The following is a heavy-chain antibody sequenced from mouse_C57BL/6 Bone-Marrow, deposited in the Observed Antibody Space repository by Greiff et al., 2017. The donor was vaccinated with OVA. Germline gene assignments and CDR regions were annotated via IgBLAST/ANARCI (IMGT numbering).Heavy chain of an antibody. J-gene: IGHJ1*03. CDR2: IYPGDGDT. V-gene: IGHV1-82*01. Sequence: QVQLQQSGPELVKPGASVKISCKASGYAFSSPWMNWVKQRPGKGLEWIGRIYPGDGDTNYNGKFKGKATLTADKSSSTAYMQLSSLTSEDSAVYFCAREATVVARDWYFDVWGTGTTVTVSS. CDR1: GYAFSSPW. CDR3: AREATVVARDWYFDV. D-gene: IGHD1-1*01.